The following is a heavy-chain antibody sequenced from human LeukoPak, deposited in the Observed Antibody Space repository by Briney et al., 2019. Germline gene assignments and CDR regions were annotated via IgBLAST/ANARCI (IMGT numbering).Heavy chain of an antibody. CDR1: GGSFSGYY. D-gene: IGHD3-9*01. CDR3: ARRDDILTGYVDV. CDR2: INHSGST. J-gene: IGHJ6*02. Sequence: SETLSLTCAVYGGSFSGYYWSWIRQPPGKGLEWIGEINHSGSTNYNVSLKSRVTISVDTSKNQFSLKLSSVTAADTAVYYCARRDDILTGYVDVWGQGTTVTVSS. V-gene: IGHV4-34*01.